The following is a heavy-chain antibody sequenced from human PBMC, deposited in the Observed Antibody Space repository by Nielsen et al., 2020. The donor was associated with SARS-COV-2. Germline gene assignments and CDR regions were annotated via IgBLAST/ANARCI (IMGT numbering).Heavy chain of an antibody. CDR2: ISAYNGNT. CDR3: ARVVSALLVNWFDP. D-gene: IGHD3-3*02. V-gene: IGHV1-18*04. J-gene: IGHJ5*02. CDR1: GYTFTSYG. Sequence: ASVKVSCKASGYTFTSYGISWVRQAPGQGPEWMGWISAYNGNTNYAQKLQGRVAMTTDTSTSTAYMELRSLRSDDTAVYYCARVVSALLVNWFDPWGQGTLVTVSS.